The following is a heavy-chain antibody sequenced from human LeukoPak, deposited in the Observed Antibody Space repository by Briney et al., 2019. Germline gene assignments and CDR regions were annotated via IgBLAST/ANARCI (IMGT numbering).Heavy chain of an antibody. Sequence: GGSLRLSCAASGFSFGSYAMGWTRQAPGQGLEWVSAISGSGSHANYAESVKGRFTIPRDNSKNTLYLQMHSLIAADTAVYYCGSGPVGTTVPWGQGTLVTVSS. CDR2: ISGSGSHA. V-gene: IGHV3-23*01. J-gene: IGHJ5*02. D-gene: IGHD1-1*01. CDR1: GFSFGSYA. CDR3: GSGPVGTTVP.